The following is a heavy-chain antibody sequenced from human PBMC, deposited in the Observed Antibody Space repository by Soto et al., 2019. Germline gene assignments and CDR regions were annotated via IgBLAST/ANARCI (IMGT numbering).Heavy chain of an antibody. Sequence: GGSLRLSCAASGFTFSSYAMSWVRQAPGKGLEWVSAISGSGGSTYYADSVKGRFTISRDNSKNTLYLQKNSLRAEVTAVYYCAKVGISSYYYYMDVWGRGTTVTVSS. J-gene: IGHJ6*03. CDR2: ISGSGGST. CDR1: GFTFSSYA. D-gene: IGHD3-10*01. CDR3: AKVGISSYYYYMDV. V-gene: IGHV3-23*01.